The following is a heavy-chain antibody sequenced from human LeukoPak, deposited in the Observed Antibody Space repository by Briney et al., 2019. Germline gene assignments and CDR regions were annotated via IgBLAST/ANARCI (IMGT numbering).Heavy chain of an antibody. V-gene: IGHV3-7*01. CDR1: GFTFGSYW. Sequence: TGGSLRLSCAASGFTFGSYWMSWVRQAPGKGLEWVANIKQDGSEKYYVDSVKGRFTISRDNAKNSLYLQRNSLRAEDTAVYYCARPVAGGDYIDYWGQGKLVTVSS. CDR3: ARPVAGGDYIDY. D-gene: IGHD2-21*01. J-gene: IGHJ4*02. CDR2: IKQDGSEK.